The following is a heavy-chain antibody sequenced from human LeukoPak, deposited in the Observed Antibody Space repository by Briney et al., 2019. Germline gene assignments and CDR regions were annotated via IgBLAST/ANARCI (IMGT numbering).Heavy chain of an antibody. CDR2: INHSGST. CDR1: GGSFSGYY. V-gene: IGHV4-34*01. Sequence: PSETLSLTCAVYGGSFSGYYWSWIRQPPGKGLEWIGEINHSGSTNYNPSLKSRVTISVDTSENQFSLKLSSVTAADTAVYYCASGAWRDYYGSGSYYINWFDPWGQGTLVTVSS. J-gene: IGHJ5*02. D-gene: IGHD3-10*01. CDR3: ASGAWRDYYGSGSYYINWFDP.